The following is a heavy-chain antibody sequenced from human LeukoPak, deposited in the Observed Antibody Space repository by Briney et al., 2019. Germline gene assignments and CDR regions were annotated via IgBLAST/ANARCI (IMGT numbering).Heavy chain of an antibody. Sequence: PSETLSLTCAVYGGSFSGYYWSWIRQPPGKGLEWIGEINHSGSTNYNPSLKSRVTISVDTSKNQFSLKLSSVTAADTAVYYCARDSVHYYYYYGMDVWGQGSTVTVS. CDR1: GGSFSGYY. CDR2: INHSGST. V-gene: IGHV4-34*01. D-gene: IGHD2-15*01. CDR3: ARDSVHYYYYYGMDV. J-gene: IGHJ6*02.